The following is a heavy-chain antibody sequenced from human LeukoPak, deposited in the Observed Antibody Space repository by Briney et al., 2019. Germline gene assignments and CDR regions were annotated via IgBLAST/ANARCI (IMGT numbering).Heavy chain of an antibody. CDR2: ISYDGSNK. D-gene: IGHD6-6*01. V-gene: IGHV3-30*18. CDR1: GFTFSTYG. Sequence: QPGGSLRLSCTASGFTFSTYGMHWVRQAPGKGLEWVALISYDGSNKYYADSVKGRFTVSRDNSKNTLFLVMNSLRAEDTAVYYCAKDAISSIAVRRFDYWGQGTLVTVSS. J-gene: IGHJ4*02. CDR3: AKDAISSIAVRRFDY.